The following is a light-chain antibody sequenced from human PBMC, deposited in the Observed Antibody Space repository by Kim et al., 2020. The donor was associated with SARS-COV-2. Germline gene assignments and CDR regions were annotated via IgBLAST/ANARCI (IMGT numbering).Light chain of an antibody. CDR1: QSVSSSY. J-gene: IGKJ2*01. V-gene: IGKV3-20*01. CDR3: QQYGSSPYT. Sequence: TPGDRSPLSCSASQSVSSSYLAWYQQKPGQAPRLLIYGASSRATGIPDRFSGSGSGTDFTLTISRLEPEDFAVYYCQQYGSSPYTFGQGTKLEI. CDR2: GAS.